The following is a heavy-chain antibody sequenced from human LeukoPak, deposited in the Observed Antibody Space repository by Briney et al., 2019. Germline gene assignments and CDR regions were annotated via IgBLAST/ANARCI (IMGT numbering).Heavy chain of an antibody. Sequence: AGGSLRLSCATFGFIFDNYGMSWVRQAPGKGLEWVSGIHWNGGSTGYADSVKGRFTISRDNAKNSVFLQMNSLRLEDTALYYCARGPEWADYWGQGTLVTVSS. CDR2: IHWNGGST. D-gene: IGHD3-3*01. V-gene: IGHV3-20*04. CDR1: GFIFDNYG. J-gene: IGHJ4*02. CDR3: ARGPEWADY.